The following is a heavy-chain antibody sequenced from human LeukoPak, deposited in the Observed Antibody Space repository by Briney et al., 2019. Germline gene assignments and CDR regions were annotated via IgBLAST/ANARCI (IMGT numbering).Heavy chain of an antibody. Sequence: GGSLRLSCAASGFTFSSYAMSWVRQAPGKGLEWVSAISGSASNTYYADSVKGRFTISRDNSKNTLYLQMTSLRAEDTAVYYCAKDGAYNSVWFPNDYWGQGTQVTVSS. CDR1: GFTFSSYA. CDR2: ISGSASNT. V-gene: IGHV3-23*01. J-gene: IGHJ4*02. CDR3: AKDGAYNSVWFPNDY. D-gene: IGHD6-19*01.